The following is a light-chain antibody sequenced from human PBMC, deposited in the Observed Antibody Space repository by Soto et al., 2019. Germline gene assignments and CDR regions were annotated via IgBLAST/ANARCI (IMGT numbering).Light chain of an antibody. CDR1: QSVSSSY. J-gene: IGKJ1*01. V-gene: IGKV3-20*01. CDR3: QQYGSSPET. CDR2: GAS. Sequence: XSLSPGERATLSCRASQSVSSSYLAWYQQKPGQAPRLLIYGASSRATGIPDRFSGSGSGTDFTLTISRLEPEDFAVYYCQQYGSSPETFGQGTKVEIK.